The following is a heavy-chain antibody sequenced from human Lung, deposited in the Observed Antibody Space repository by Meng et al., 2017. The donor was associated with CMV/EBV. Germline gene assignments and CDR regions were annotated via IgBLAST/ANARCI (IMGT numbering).Heavy chain of an antibody. CDR3: ARGGYSSSSGAFDI. V-gene: IGHV3-30-3*01. CDR2: ISYDGSNK. CDR1: GFTFSSYA. Sequence: GGSLRLXCAASGFTFSSYAMHWVRQAPGKGLEWVAVISYDGSNKYYADSVKGRFTISRDNSKNTLHLQMNSLRAEDTAVYYCARGGYSSSSGAFDIWGQGTXVTVSS. D-gene: IGHD6-6*01. J-gene: IGHJ3*02.